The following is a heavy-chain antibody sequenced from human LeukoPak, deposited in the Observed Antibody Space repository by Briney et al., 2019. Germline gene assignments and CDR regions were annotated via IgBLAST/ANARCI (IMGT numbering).Heavy chain of an antibody. CDR3: ARGGAPGTILLSSMDP. D-gene: IGHD1-7*01. V-gene: IGHV1-69*05. Sequence: GASVKVSCKASGGTFSSYAISWVRQAPGQGLEWMGGIIPIFGTANYAQKFQGRVTITTDESTSTAYMELSSLRSEDTAVYYCARGGAPGTILLSSMDPWGQGTLVTVSS. J-gene: IGHJ5*02. CDR1: GGTFSSYA. CDR2: IIPIFGTA.